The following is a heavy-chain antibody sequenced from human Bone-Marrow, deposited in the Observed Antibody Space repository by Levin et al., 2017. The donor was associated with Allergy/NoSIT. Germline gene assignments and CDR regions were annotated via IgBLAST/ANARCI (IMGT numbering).Heavy chain of an antibody. J-gene: IGHJ4*02. Sequence: GESLKISCTASGFTFGDYAMSWFRQAPGKGLEWVGFIRSKAYGGTTEYAASVKGRFTISRDDSKSIAYLQMNSLKTEDTAVYYCTRDGLIAAAGLFDYWGQGTLVTVSS. CDR2: IRSKAYGGTT. D-gene: IGHD6-13*01. CDR1: GFTFGDYA. CDR3: TRDGLIAAAGLFDY. V-gene: IGHV3-49*03.